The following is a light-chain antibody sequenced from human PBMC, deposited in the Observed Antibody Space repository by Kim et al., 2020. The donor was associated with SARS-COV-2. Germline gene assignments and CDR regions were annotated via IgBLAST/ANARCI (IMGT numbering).Light chain of an antibody. Sequence: RATINCKSSQSVLYSSNNKNYLAWYQQKPGQPPKLLIYWASTRESGVPDRFSGSGSGTDFTLTISSLQAGDVAVYCCQQYYSTRTFGQGTKVDI. CDR1: QSVLYSSNNKNY. CDR2: WAS. V-gene: IGKV4-1*01. CDR3: QQYYSTRT. J-gene: IGKJ1*01.